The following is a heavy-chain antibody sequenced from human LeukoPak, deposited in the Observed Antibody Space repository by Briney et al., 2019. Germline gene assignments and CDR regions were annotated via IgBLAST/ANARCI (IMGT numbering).Heavy chain of an antibody. D-gene: IGHD3-10*01. CDR3: AREGLYGSGSYYDY. CDR1: GYSFTSYW. Sequence: GESLKISCKGSGYSFTSYWIGWVRQMPGKGLEWMGWINPNSGGTNYAQKFQGRVTMTRDTSISTAYMELSRLRSDDTAVYYCAREGLYGSGSYYDYWGQGTLVTVSS. V-gene: IGHV1-2*02. J-gene: IGHJ4*02. CDR2: INPNSGGT.